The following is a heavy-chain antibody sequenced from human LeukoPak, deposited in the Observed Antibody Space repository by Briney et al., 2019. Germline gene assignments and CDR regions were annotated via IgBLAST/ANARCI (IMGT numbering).Heavy chain of an antibody. J-gene: IGHJ4*02. CDR2: INSDGSTT. CDR3: ASTLVGTTNY. V-gene: IGHV3-74*03. Sequence: PGGSLRLSCAASGFTFSSYAMSWVRQAPGKGLVWVSRINSDGSTTLYADSVKGRFTISRDNAKNTLYLQMNSLRAEDTAVYYCASTLVGTTNYWGQGTLVTVSS. CDR1: GFTFSSYA. D-gene: IGHD1-26*01.